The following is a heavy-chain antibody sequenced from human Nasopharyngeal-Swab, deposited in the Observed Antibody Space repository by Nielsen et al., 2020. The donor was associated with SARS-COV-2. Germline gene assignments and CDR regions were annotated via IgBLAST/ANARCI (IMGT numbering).Heavy chain of an antibody. CDR2: ISYDGSSK. Sequence: VRQAPGKGLEWVAVISYDGSSKYYADSVKGRFTISRDNSKNTLYLQMNSLRAEDTAVYYCAKLIEEGSGSYYAPYYYYGMDVWGQGTTVTVSS. J-gene: IGHJ6*02. CDR3: AKLIEEGSGSYYAPYYYYGMDV. V-gene: IGHV3-30*18. D-gene: IGHD3-10*01.